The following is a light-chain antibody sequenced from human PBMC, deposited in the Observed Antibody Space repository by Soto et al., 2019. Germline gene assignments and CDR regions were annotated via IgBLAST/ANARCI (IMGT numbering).Light chain of an antibody. CDR2: EVS. CDR3: SSYAGSNNFV. Sequence: QSVLTQPASVSGSPGQSITISCTGSSRDIGGYNYVSWYQQHPGKVPKLMIYEVSKRPSGVPDRFSGSKSGYTAPLTVSGLRAEDEADYYCSSYAGSNNFVFGSGTKVTVL. V-gene: IGLV2-8*01. CDR1: SRDIGGYNY. J-gene: IGLJ1*01.